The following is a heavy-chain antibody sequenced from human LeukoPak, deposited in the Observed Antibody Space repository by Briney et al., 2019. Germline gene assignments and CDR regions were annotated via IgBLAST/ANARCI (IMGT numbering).Heavy chain of an antibody. D-gene: IGHD1-26*01. V-gene: IGHV1-2*02. Sequence: ASVTLSCNASGYTFTGYYMHWVRQGPAQGLEWMGGINPNNGGTNYAQKFQGRVTMTGDTSISTAYMELSSLRSDDTAVYYCTRESGSYHGNDYWGQGTLVTVSS. CDR3: TRESGSYHGNDY. J-gene: IGHJ4*02. CDR1: GYTFTGYY. CDR2: INPNNGGT.